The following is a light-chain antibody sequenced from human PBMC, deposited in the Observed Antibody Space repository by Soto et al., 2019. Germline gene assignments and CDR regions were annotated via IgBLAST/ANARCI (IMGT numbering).Light chain of an antibody. V-gene: IGKV3-15*01. Sequence: IVLTQSPGTLSLSPGERATLSCRASQSVSSNLAWYQQRPGQAPRLLIYDASTRATGIPPRFSGSVSGTEGTITISSLQPDDGSTYYCQHSNSYSEAFGQGTKVDIK. CDR3: QHSNSYSEA. CDR1: QSVSSN. CDR2: DAS. J-gene: IGKJ1*01.